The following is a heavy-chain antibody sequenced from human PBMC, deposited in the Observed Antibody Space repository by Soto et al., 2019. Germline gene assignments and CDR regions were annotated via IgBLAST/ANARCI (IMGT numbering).Heavy chain of an antibody. CDR2: ISAYNGNT. CDR3: ARDRPRIAGLYYYYYYGMDV. D-gene: IGHD1-20*01. J-gene: IGHJ6*02. Sequence: ASVKVSCKASGYTFTSYGISWVRQAPGQGLEWMGWISAYNGNTNYAQKLQGRVTMTTDTSTSTAYMELRSLRSDDTAVYYCARDRPRIAGLYYYYYYGMDVWGQGTTVTVSS. CDR1: GYTFTSYG. V-gene: IGHV1-18*01.